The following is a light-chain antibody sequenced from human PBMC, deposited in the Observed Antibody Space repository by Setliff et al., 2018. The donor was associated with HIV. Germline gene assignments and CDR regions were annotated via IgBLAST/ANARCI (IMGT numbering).Light chain of an antibody. CDR2: EVN. CDR1: SADIGNYNL. V-gene: IGLV2-23*02. Sequence: QSVLAQPASVSRSPGQSISLSCTGTSADIGNYNLVSWYQHHPGKAPKLIIYEVNKRPSGVSNRFSGSKSGNIASLTISGLQAEDEADYYCCSYARTGPYLFGTGTKVTVL. J-gene: IGLJ1*01. CDR3: CSYARTGPYL.